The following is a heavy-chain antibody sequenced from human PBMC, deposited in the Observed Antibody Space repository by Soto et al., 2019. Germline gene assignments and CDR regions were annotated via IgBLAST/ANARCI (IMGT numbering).Heavy chain of an antibody. CDR2: ISAYNGNT. D-gene: IGHD3-10*01. V-gene: IGHV1-18*04. CDR1: GYTFTSYG. J-gene: IGHJ2*01. Sequence: ASVKVSCKASGYTFTSYGISWVRQAPGQGLEGMGWISAYNGNTNYAQKLQGRVTMTTDTSTSTAYMELRSLRSDDTAVYYCARDRRDGGSGSCRPRYFDLWGRGTLVTVSS. CDR3: ARDRRDGGSGSCRPRYFDL.